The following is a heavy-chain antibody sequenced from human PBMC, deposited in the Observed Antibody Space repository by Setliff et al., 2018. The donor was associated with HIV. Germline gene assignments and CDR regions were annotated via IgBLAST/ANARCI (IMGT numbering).Heavy chain of an antibody. D-gene: IGHD5-18*01. CDR3: ARHCGYSPGQICYYYLDI. Sequence: RASVKVSCKASGYTFTGYYMHWVRQAPGQGLEWMGWINPNSGGTNYAQKFQGRVTMTRDTSISTAYMELSRLRSDDTAVYYCARHCGYSPGQICYYYLDIWGKGTTGTVS. J-gene: IGHJ6*03. CDR1: GYTFTGYY. CDR2: INPNSGGT. V-gene: IGHV1-2*02.